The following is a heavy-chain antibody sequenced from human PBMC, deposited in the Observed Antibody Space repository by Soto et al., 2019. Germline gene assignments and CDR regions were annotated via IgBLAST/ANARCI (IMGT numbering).Heavy chain of an antibody. J-gene: IGHJ6*02. CDR3: ARDHYVYDILTGYGYYYGMDV. Sequence: QVQLQESGPGLVKPSQTLSLTCTVSGGSISSGDYYWSWIRQPPGKGLEWIGYIYYSGSTYYNPSRKSRVTISVDTSKNRFSLKLSSVTAADTAVYYCARDHYVYDILTGYGYYYGMDVWGQGTTVTVSS. CDR1: GGSISSGDYY. V-gene: IGHV4-30-4*01. D-gene: IGHD3-9*01. CDR2: IYYSGST.